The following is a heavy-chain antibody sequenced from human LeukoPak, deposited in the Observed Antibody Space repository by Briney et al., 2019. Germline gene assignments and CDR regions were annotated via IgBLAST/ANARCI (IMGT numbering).Heavy chain of an antibody. V-gene: IGHV3-74*01. CDR1: GFTFSSYW. J-gene: IGHJ6*03. CDR2: INSDGSST. D-gene: IGHD4-17*01. CDR3: ARDYQSDDGDYVSYYYMDV. Sequence: GGSLRLSCAASGFTFSSYWMHWVRQAPGKGLVWVSRINSDGSSTSYVDSVKGRFTISRDNAKNSLYLQMNSLRAEDTAVYYCARDYQSDDGDYVSYYYMDVWGKGTTVTVSS.